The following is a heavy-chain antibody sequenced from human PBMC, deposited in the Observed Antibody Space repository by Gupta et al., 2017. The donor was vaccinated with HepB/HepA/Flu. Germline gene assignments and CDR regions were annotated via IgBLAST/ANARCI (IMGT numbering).Heavy chain of an antibody. Sequence: VQLVESGGGVVQPGRSLRLSCAASGFPLNKFGMHWVRQAPGKGLEWVAVIWMDGTKKVYADSVKGRFTISRDNSKNTLYLQMDRLTAEDTAQYYCGRDPGSDNPIDYWGQGTPVTVSS. CDR1: GFPLNKFG. D-gene: IGHD1-1*01. CDR2: IWMDGTKK. J-gene: IGHJ4*02. CDR3: GRDPGSDNPIDY. V-gene: IGHV3-33*01.